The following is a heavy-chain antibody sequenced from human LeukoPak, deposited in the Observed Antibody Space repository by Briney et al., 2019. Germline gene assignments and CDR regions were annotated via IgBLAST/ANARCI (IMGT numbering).Heavy chain of an antibody. CDR1: GGSISTDNYY. J-gene: IGHJ4*02. CDR3: ATGYSLGY. V-gene: IGHV4-31*03. D-gene: IGHD3-9*01. CDR2: IYYTGIT. Sequence: SETLSPTCTVSGGSISTDNYYWTWIRQHPGKGLEWIGYIYYTGITYYNPSLKSRVTISIDTSKSQFSLKLTSVTAADTAVYYCATGYSLGYWGQGTLVTVSS.